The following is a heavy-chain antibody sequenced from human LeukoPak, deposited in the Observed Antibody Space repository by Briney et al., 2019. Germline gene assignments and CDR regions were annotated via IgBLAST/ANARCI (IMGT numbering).Heavy chain of an antibody. Sequence: SETLSLTCTVSTFSISTGYYWGWIRQPPGKGLEWIGSIYYSGNTYYNPSLKSRVTISVDTSKSQFSLKLNSVTAADTAMYYCARVFARYSGSFWGQGTLVTVSS. CDR1: TFSISTGYY. CDR2: IYYSGNT. CDR3: ARVFARYSGSF. V-gene: IGHV4-38-2*02. D-gene: IGHD1-26*01. J-gene: IGHJ4*02.